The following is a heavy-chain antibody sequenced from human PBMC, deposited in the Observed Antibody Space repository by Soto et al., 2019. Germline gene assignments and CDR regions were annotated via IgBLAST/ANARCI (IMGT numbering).Heavy chain of an antibody. CDR2: ISYDGSNK. D-gene: IGHD6-13*01. J-gene: IGHJ4*02. Sequence: QVQLVESGGGVVQPGRSLRLSCAASGFTFSSYAMHWVRQAPGKGLEWVAVISYDGSNKYYADSVKGRFTISRDNSKNTLYLQMNSLRAEDTAVYYCARDGSIAAADYWGQGTLVTVSS. V-gene: IGHV3-30-3*01. CDR3: ARDGSIAAADY. CDR1: GFTFSSYA.